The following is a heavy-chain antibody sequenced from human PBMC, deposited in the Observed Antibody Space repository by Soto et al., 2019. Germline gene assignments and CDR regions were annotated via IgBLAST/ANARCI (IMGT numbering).Heavy chain of an antibody. D-gene: IGHD4-17*01. CDR3: AREDYGDYEGGDNSGWFDP. CDR1: GFTFSSYA. J-gene: IGHJ5*02. Sequence: QVQLVESGGGVVQPGRSLRLSCAASGFTFSSYAMHWVRQAPGKGLEWVAVISYDGSNKYYADSVKGRFTISRDNSKNTLYLQMNSLRAEDTAVYYCAREDYGDYEGGDNSGWFDPWGQGTLVTVSS. CDR2: ISYDGSNK. V-gene: IGHV3-30-3*01.